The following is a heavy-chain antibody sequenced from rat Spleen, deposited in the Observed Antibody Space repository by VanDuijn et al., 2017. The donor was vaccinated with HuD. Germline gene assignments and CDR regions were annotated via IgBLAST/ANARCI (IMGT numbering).Heavy chain of an antibody. V-gene: IGHV5-20*01. CDR2: ISYEGSNT. CDR3: TIRDGGFPG. J-gene: IGHJ3*01. D-gene: IGHD1-11*01. CDR1: GFTFSDYY. Sequence: EVQLVESGGGLLQPGRSLKLSCAASGFTFSDYYMAWVRQAPKKGLEWVASISYEGSNTYYRDSVKGRFTISRDNAKSTLYLQMDSLRSEDTATYYCTIRDGGFPGWGQGTLVTVSS.